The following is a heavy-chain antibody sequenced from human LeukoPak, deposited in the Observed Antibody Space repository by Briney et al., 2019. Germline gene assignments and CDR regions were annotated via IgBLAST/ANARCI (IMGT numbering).Heavy chain of an antibody. D-gene: IGHD7-27*01. CDR1: GYTFTSYG. V-gene: IGHV1-69*13. J-gene: IGHJ3*02. Sequence: ASVKVSCKASGYTFTSYGISWVRQAPGQGLEWMGGIIVIFGTANYAQKFQGRVTITADESTSTAYMELSSLRSEDTAVYYCARGPGRGFDIWGQGTMVTVSS. CDR3: ARGPGRGFDI. CDR2: IIVIFGTA.